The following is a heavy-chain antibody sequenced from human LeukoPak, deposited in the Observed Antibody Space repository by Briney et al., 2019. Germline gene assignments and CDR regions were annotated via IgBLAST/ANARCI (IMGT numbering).Heavy chain of an antibody. J-gene: IGHJ5*02. CDR3: ARGPNKSDGGNSGSAWFDP. Sequence: ASGKVCCKASGYTFTTYDINWVRQATGQGLEWMGWMNPNSGNTGYAQKFQGRVTMTRNTSISTAYMELSSLRSEDTAVYYCARGPNKSDGGNSGSAWFDPWGQGTLVTVSP. CDR1: GYTFTTYD. D-gene: IGHD4-23*01. V-gene: IGHV1-8*01. CDR2: MNPNSGNT.